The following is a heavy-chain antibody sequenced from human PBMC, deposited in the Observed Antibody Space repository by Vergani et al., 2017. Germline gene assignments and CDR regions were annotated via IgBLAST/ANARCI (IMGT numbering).Heavy chain of an antibody. V-gene: IGHV4-34*01. D-gene: IGHD4-11*01. Sequence: QVQLQQWGGGLLKPSETLSLTCVVNGGSFTSYHWTWIRQSPGEGLEWVGDIDHTGRPDYNPSLKRRLTMSVDKSRNQFSLTLNSVTATDTAIYFCARLNTETSGHLYYYYYMDVWGQGTAVTVS. CDR2: IDHTGRP. J-gene: IGHJ6*03. CDR1: GGSFTSYH. CDR3: ARLNTETSGHLYYYYYMDV.